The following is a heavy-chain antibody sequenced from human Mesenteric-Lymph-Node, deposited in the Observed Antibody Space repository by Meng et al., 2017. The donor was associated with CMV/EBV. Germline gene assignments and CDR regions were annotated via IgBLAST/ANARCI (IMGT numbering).Heavy chain of an antibody. CDR3: ARLSGRSD. CDR1: GFTFSNHA. D-gene: IGHD2-15*01. J-gene: IGHJ4*02. V-gene: IGHV3-23*03. CDR2: IYSDGSDT. Sequence: LSLTCAASGFTFSNHAMSWVRQAPGKGLEWVSVIYSDGSDTYYADTVKGRFTISRDNSKNTLDLQMNSLRSEDTALYYCARLSGRSDWGQGTLVTVSS.